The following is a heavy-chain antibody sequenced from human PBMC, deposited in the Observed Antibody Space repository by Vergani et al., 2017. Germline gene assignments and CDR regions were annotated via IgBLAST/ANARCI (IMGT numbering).Heavy chain of an antibody. CDR3: VKDHPVFDE. CDR2: IQKDGSAT. J-gene: IGHJ4*02. V-gene: IGHV3-30*02. CDR1: LFPFRTYG. Sequence: QVQLVESGGGVVQPGESLSLSSSASLFPFRTYGLPFFRPSPGKGLEWVSFIQKDGSATFYADSVRGRCTISRDISQHTLYMEMNSLSAEDTALYHGVKDHPVFDEWGRGTLVSVS.